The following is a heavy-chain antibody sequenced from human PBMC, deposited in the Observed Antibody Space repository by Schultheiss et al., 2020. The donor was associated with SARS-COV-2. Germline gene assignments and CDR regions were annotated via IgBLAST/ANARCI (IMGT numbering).Heavy chain of an antibody. CDR3: ARTRYYDYVWGSYRLHSFDY. J-gene: IGHJ4*02. CDR1: GFSLSTSGMC. CDR2: IDWDDDK. Sequence: SGPTLVKPTQTLTLTCTFSGFSLSTSGMCVSWIRQPPGKALEWLARIDWDDDKYYSTSLKTRLTISKDTSKNQVVLTMTNMDPVDTATYYCARTRYYDYVWGSYRLHSFDYWGQGTLVTVSS. V-gene: IGHV2-70*11. D-gene: IGHD3-16*02.